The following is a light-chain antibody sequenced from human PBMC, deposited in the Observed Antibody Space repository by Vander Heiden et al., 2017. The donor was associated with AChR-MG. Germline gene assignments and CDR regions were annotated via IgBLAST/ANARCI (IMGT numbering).Light chain of an antibody. CDR2: DAS. J-gene: IGKJ4*01. Sequence: EIVLTQSPATLSLSPGERATLSCRASQSVSNFLAWYQQKPGQAPRLRIYDASNRATGIPARFSGSGSGTDFTLTISSLEPEDFAVYYCQQRSNWLTFGGGTKVEIK. CDR1: QSVSNF. V-gene: IGKV3-11*01. CDR3: QQRSNWLT.